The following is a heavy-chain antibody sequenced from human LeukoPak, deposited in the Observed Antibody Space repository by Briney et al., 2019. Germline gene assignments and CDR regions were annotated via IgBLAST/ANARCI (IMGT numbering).Heavy chain of an antibody. Sequence: SETLSLTCTVSGGSISSGGYYWSWIRQHPGKGLEWIGYIYYSGSTYYNPSLKSRVTKSVDTSKNQFSLKLSSVTAADTAVYYCARARRLRADYWGQGTLVTVSS. CDR3: ARARRLRADY. CDR1: GGSISSGGYY. D-gene: IGHD3-22*01. J-gene: IGHJ4*02. CDR2: IYYSGST. V-gene: IGHV4-31*03.